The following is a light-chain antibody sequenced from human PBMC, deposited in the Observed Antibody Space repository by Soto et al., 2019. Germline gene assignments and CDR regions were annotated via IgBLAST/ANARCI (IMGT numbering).Light chain of an antibody. CDR1: QSISSW. Sequence: DIQMTQSPSTLSASVGDRVTITCRASQSISSWSAWYQQKPGRAPKLLIYKASSLETGVPSRFSGSGSGTEFTLIISSLQPDDFASYYCQQYGSSSPWTFGQGTKVEIK. V-gene: IGKV1-5*03. J-gene: IGKJ1*01. CDR2: KAS. CDR3: QQYGSSSPWT.